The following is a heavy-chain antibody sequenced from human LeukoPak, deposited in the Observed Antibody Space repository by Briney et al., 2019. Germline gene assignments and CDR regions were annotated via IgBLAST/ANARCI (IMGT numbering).Heavy chain of an antibody. J-gene: IGHJ4*02. V-gene: IGHV4-31*03. CDR3: ARVCSGGSCYSNFDY. CDR1: GGSLSNGGYY. D-gene: IGHD2-15*01. Sequence: SQTLSLTCTVSGGSLSNGGYYWSWIREHPGKGVEWVGYIHYSGRTYYNPSLKRRVTISVDTSKNQFSLKLSSVTAADTAVYYCARVCSGGSCYSNFDYWGQGTLVTVSS. CDR2: IHYSGRT.